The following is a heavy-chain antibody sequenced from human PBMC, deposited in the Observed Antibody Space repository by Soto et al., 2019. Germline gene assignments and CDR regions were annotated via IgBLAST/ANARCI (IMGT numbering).Heavy chain of an antibody. D-gene: IGHD3-9*01. V-gene: IGHV3-21*01. J-gene: IGHJ4*02. Sequence: EVQLVESGGGLVKPGGSLRLSCAACGFTFSSYSMNWVRQAPGKGLEWVSSISSTSSYFYYADSVKGRFTISRDNAKNSLYLQMNSLRAEDTAVYYCARDSEPFYDVLTGYYSYFDYWGLGTLVTVSS. CDR3: ARDSEPFYDVLTGYYSYFDY. CDR1: GFTFSSYS. CDR2: ISSTSSYF.